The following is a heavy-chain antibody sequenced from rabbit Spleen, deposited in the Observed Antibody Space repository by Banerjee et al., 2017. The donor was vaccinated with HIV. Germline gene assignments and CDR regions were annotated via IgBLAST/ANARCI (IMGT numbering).Heavy chain of an antibody. J-gene: IGHJ4*01. CDR2: IDTSDGDT. V-gene: IGHV1S40*01. D-gene: IGHD4-1*01. CDR3: ARETSGGWGVVVYYFRL. CDR1: GFSFSSSDY. Sequence: QSLEESGGGLVQPGGTLTLTCKASGFSFSSSDYICWVRQAPGKGLEWIACIDTSDGDTDYANWPKGRFTISKTSSTTVTLQMTSLTAADTATYFCARETSGGWGVVVYYFRLCGPGTLVTV.